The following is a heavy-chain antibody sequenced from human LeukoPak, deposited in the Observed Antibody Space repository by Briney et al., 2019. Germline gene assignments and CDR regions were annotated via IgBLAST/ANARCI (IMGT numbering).Heavy chain of an antibody. D-gene: IGHD6-13*01. CDR1: GGSISSSNW. J-gene: IGHJ3*02. CDR3: AREGRYSAAGTPGAFDI. CDR2: IYHSGST. Sequence: SETLSLTCAVSGGSISSSNWWSWVRQPPGKGLEWIGEIYHSGSTNYNPSPKSRVTISVDKSKNQFSLKLSSVTAADTAVYYCAREGRYSAAGTPGAFDIWGQGTMVTVSS. V-gene: IGHV4-4*02.